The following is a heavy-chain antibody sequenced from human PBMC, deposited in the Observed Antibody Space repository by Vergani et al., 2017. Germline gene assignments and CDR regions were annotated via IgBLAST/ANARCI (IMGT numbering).Heavy chain of an antibody. CDR3: AREAYSSSWYRAFDI. CDR1: GFTFSSYA. D-gene: IGHD6-13*01. J-gene: IGHJ3*02. CDR2: ISYDGSNK. V-gene: IGHV3-30-3*01. Sequence: QVQLVESGGGVVQPGRSLRLSCAASGFTFSSYAMHWVRQAPGKGLEWVAVISYDGSNKYYADYVKVRFTISRDNAKNTLYLQMNSLRAEDTAVYYCAREAYSSSWYRAFDIWGQGTMVTVSS.